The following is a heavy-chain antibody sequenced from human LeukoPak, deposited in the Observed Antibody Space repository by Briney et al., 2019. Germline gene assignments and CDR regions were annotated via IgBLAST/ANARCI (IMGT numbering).Heavy chain of an antibody. CDR2: INQGTTHI. CDR3: ARVRRRYYDSSGYYPDY. CDR1: GFTFSSYW. V-gene: IGHV3-21*04. D-gene: IGHD3-22*01. Sequence: SGGSLRLSCAASGFTFSSYWMSWVRQAPGKGLEWVSSINQGTTHIYYAGSVRGRFTISGDDARNSLYLQMNSLRAEDTAVYYCARVRRRYYDSSGYYPDYWGQGTLVTVSS. J-gene: IGHJ4*02.